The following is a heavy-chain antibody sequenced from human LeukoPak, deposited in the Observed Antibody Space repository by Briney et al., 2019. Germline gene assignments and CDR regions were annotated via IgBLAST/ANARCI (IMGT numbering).Heavy chain of an antibody. Sequence: SETLSLTCAVYGGSFSGYYWSWIRQPPGKGLEWIGEINHSGSTNYNPSLKSRVTISVDTSKNQFSLKLSSVTAADTAVYYCARDPYYGSGSYSFDYWRQGTLVTVST. CDR3: ARDPYYGSGSYSFDY. CDR1: GGSFSGYY. V-gene: IGHV4-34*01. CDR2: INHSGST. J-gene: IGHJ4*02. D-gene: IGHD3-10*01.